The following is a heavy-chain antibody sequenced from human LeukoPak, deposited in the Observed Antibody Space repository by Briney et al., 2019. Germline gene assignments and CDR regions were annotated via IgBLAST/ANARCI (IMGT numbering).Heavy chain of an antibody. CDR3: ARRSGYGYGYVLDD. CDR2: IYYSGST. V-gene: IGHV4-39*01. Sequence: KSSETLSLTCTVSGGSISSSSYYWGWIRQPPGKGLEWIGSIYYSGSTYYNPSLKSRVTISVDTSKNQFSLKLSSVTPPDTAVYDCARRSGYGYGYVLDDGGEGTLVTVYS. CDR1: GGSISSSSYY. J-gene: IGHJ4*02. D-gene: IGHD5-18*01.